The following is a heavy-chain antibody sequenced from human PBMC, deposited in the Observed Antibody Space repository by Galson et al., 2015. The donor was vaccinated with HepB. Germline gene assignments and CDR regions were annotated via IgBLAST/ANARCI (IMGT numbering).Heavy chain of an antibody. CDR3: ARLINYDSSGYYSKHAFDI. V-gene: IGHV3-53*01. CDR1: ELSFSDYY. CDR2: IYSGGSP. Sequence: SLRLSCAASELSFSDYYMSWVRQAPGKGLEWVSVIYSGGSPYYADSVKGRFTISRDNSKNTLYLQMNSLRAEDTAVYYCARLINYDSSGYYSKHAFDIWGQGTMVTVSS. J-gene: IGHJ3*02. D-gene: IGHD3-22*01.